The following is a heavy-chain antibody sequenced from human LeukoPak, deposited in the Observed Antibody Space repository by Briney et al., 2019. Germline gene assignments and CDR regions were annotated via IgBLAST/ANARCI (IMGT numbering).Heavy chain of an antibody. CDR1: GYTFTSYD. D-gene: IGHD6-19*01. Sequence: ASVKVSCKASGYTFTSYDINWVRQATGQGLEWMGWMNPNSGNTGYAQKFQGRVTMTRNTSISTAYMELSSLRSEDPAVYYCATNTGDSSGWRFPWYYYYYGMDVWGQGTTVTVSS. V-gene: IGHV1-8*01. CDR3: ATNTGDSSGWRFPWYYYYYGMDV. J-gene: IGHJ6*02. CDR2: MNPNSGNT.